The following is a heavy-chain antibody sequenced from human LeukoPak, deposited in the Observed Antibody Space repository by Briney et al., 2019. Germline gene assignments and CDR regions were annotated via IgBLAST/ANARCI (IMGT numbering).Heavy chain of an antibody. CDR1: GFTFSAYW. V-gene: IGHV3-74*01. Sequence: GGSLRLSCVGSGFTFSAYWMGWVRQAPGQGLEYVSHMSNDGSYTVYADSVKGRFTISREHAKNTVYLQMNSLRAEDTAVYYCARDNWGSFDYWGQGVLITVSS. J-gene: IGHJ4*02. D-gene: IGHD7-27*01. CDR3: ARDNWGSFDY. CDR2: MSNDGSYT.